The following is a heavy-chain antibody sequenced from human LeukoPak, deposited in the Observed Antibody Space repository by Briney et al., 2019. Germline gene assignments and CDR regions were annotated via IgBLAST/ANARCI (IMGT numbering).Heavy chain of an antibody. J-gene: IGHJ4*02. CDR3: ARGRDGFNSLPFDY. CDR1: GGSFSGYY. D-gene: IGHD5-24*01. V-gene: IGHV4-34*01. Sequence: SETLSLTCAVYGGSFSGYYWSWIRQPPGKGLEWIGEINHSGSTNYIPSLKTRITISVDKSKNQFSLSLTSVTAADTAVYYCARGRDGFNSLPFDYRGQGTLVTVSS. CDR2: INHSGST.